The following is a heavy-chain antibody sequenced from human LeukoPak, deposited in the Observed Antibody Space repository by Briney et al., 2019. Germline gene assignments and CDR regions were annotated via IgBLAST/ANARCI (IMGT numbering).Heavy chain of an antibody. V-gene: IGHV4-59*01. CDR3: ARGPTRQYFDS. D-gene: IGHD6-6*01. J-gene: IGHJ4*02. Sequence: SETLSLTCTVSGGSINSYYWSWIRQPPGKGLEWIGFIFYSGSTNYNPSLQSRVTISVDTSRNQFSLNLSSVTAADTAVYYCARGPTRQYFDSWGRGTLVTVSS. CDR2: IFYSGST. CDR1: GGSINSYY.